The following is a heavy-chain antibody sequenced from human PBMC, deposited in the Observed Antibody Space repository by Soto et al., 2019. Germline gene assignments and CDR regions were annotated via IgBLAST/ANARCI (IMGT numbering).Heavy chain of an antibody. J-gene: IGHJ4*02. Sequence: EVQLVESGGGLVQPGGSLRLSCAASGFTFSSNSMHWVRQAPGKGLVWVSRINSDGSSTSYADSVKGRFTISRDNAKNMLDLEMNSLRTEGTAVYCGARAPEGQYPPPPFDYWGPGTLVTVSS. D-gene: IGHD2-2*01. V-gene: IGHV3-74*01. CDR2: INSDGSST. CDR3: ARAPEGQYPPPPFDY. CDR1: GFTFSSNS.